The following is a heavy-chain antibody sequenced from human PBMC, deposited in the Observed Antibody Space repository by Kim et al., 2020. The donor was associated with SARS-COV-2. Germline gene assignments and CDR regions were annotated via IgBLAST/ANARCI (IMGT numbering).Heavy chain of an antibody. V-gene: IGHV3-11*01. CDR3: ARDQGDTNPGIAVAGPREDYYYGMDV. CDR1: GFTFSDYY. CDR2: ISSSGSTI. J-gene: IGHJ6*02. Sequence: GGSLRLSCAASGFTFSDYYMSWIRQAPGKGLEWVSYISSSGSTIYYADSVKGRFTISRDNAKNSLYLQMNSLRAEDTAVYYCARDQGDTNPGIAVAGPREDYYYGMDVWGQGTTVTVSS. D-gene: IGHD6-19*01.